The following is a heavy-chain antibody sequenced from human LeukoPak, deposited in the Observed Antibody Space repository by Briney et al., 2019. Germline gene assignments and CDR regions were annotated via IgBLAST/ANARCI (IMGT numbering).Heavy chain of an antibody. J-gene: IGHJ4*02. D-gene: IGHD2-21*01. Sequence: GESLKISCKGSGYSFTSYWIGWVRQMPGKGLEWMGIIYPGDSDTRYSPSFQGQVTISADKSIGTAYLQLSSLKASDSAMYYCARRHLSGGDPYYFDYWGQGTLVTVSS. V-gene: IGHV5-51*01. CDR2: IYPGDSDT. CDR1: GYSFTSYW. CDR3: ARRHLSGGDPYYFDY.